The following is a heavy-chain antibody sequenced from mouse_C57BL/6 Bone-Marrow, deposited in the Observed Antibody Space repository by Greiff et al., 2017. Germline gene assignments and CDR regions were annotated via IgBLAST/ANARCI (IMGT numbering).Heavy chain of an antibody. CDR3: ASGGGSSCYEFGY. D-gene: IGHD3-2*02. Sequence: VQLQQPGAELVKPGASVKMSCKASGYTFTSYCITWVKQRPGQGLEWIGDIYPDSGSTNYNEKFKSKATLTVDTSSSTAYVQLSSLTSEDSAVYDCASGGGSSCYEFGYWGQGTPVTVAA. V-gene: IGHV1-55*01. CDR1: GYTFTSYC. J-gene: IGHJ3*01. CDR2: IYPDSGST.